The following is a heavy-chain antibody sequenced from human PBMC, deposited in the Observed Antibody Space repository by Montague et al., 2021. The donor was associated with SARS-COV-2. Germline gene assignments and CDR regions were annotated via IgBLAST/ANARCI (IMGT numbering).Heavy chain of an antibody. CDR1: GFSLSTSGMC. Sequence: PALVKPTQTLTLTCTFSGFSLSTSGMCVSWIRQPPGKALEWLARIDWDDDKYYSTSLKTRLTISKDTSKNQVVLTMTNMDPVDTATYYCARRTYDILTGYVYGMDVWGQGTMVTVSS. J-gene: IGHJ6*02. CDR3: ARRTYDILTGYVYGMDV. CDR2: IDWDDDK. V-gene: IGHV2-70*11. D-gene: IGHD3-9*01.